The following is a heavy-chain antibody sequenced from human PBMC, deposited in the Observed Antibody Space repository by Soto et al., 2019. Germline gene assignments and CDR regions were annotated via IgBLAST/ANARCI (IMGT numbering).Heavy chain of an antibody. CDR1: GFTFSSYS. CDR2: ISSSSSTI. J-gene: IGHJ4*02. Sequence: GGSLRLSCAASGFTFSSYSMNWVRQAPGKGLEWVSYISSSSSTIYYADSVKGRFTISRDNAKNSLYLQMNSLRDEDTAVYYCARAYSPGYSSSWYDYWGQGTLVTVSS. CDR3: ARAYSPGYSSSWYDY. V-gene: IGHV3-48*02. D-gene: IGHD6-13*01.